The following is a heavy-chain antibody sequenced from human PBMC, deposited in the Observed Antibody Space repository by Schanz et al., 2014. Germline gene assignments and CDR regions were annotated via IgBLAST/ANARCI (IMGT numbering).Heavy chain of an antibody. D-gene: IGHD1-26*01. CDR2: TSHDGSFT. CDR3: AKEWSPSF. Sequence: EVQMLESGGGLVQPGGSLRLSCVASGFTFSDYYMSWVRQAPGKGLVWVSRTSHDGSFTTFADSVKGRFTVSRDNAKSTLFLQMDSLRPEDTAIYYCAKEWSPSFWGQGTLVTVSS. J-gene: IGHJ4*02. CDR1: GFTFSDYY. V-gene: IGHV3-23*01.